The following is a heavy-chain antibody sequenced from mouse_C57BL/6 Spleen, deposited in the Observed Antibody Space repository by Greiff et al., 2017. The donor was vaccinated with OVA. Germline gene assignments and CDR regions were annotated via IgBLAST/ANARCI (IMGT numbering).Heavy chain of an antibody. V-gene: IGHV1-82*01. Sequence: VKLVESGPELVKPGASVKISCKASGYAFSSSWMNWVKQRPGKGLEWIGRIYPGDGDTNYNGKFKGKATLTADKSSSTAYMQLSSLTSEDSAVYCCARERSHYGNYFDYWGQGTTLTVSS. CDR1: GYAFSSSW. D-gene: IGHD2-1*01. CDR3: ARERSHYGNYFDY. J-gene: IGHJ2*01. CDR2: IYPGDGDT.